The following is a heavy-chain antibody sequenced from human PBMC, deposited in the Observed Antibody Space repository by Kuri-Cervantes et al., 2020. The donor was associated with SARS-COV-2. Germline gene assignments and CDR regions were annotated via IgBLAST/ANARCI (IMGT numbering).Heavy chain of an antibody. CDR2: INPNSGGT. CDR1: GVTFSIFD. J-gene: IGHJ3*02. CDR3: ARDLMTTATTGAFDI. D-gene: IGHD4-17*01. V-gene: IGHV1-2*02. Sequence: ASVKVSCKASGVTFSIFDMSWVRLAPGQGLEWMGWINPNSGGTNYAQKFQGRVTMTRDTSISTAYMELSRLRSDDTAVYYCARDLMTTATTGAFDIWGQGTMVTVSS.